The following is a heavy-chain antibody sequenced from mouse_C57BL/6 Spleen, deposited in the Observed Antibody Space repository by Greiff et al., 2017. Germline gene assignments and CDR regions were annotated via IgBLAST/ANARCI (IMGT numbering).Heavy chain of an antibody. V-gene: IGHV1-85*01. J-gene: IGHJ3*01. CDR1: GYTFTSYD. CDR2: IYPRDGST. Sequence: QVQLQQSGPELVKPGASVKLSCKASGYTFTSYDINWVKQRPGQGLEWIGWIYPRDGSTKYNEKFKGKATLTVDTSSSTAYMELHGLTSEDSAVYFCAREEIYYDYLAWFAYWGQGTLVTVSA. CDR3: AREEIYYDYLAWFAY. D-gene: IGHD2-4*01.